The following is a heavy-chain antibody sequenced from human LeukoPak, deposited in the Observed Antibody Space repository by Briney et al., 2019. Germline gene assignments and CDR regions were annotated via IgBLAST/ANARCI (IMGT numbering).Heavy chain of an antibody. CDR2: IYYSGST. Sequence: SETLSLTCTVSGGSISSYYWSWIRQPPGKGLEWIGYIYYSGSTNYNPSLKSRVTISVDTSKNQFSLKLSSVTAADTAVYYCARDSYYYDSSGYSFGGFDPWGQGTLVTVSS. D-gene: IGHD3-22*01. V-gene: IGHV4-59*01. CDR3: ARDSYYYDSSGYSFGGFDP. J-gene: IGHJ5*02. CDR1: GGSISSYY.